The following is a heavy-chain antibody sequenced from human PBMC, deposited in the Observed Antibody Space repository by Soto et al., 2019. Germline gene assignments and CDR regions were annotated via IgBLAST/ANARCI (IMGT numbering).Heavy chain of an antibody. D-gene: IGHD5-18*01. CDR1: GYTFTSYY. Sequence: ASLKISCEGSGYTFTSYYITWARQLPGKGLEWMGRIDPSDSYTTYNPSFRGHVTISADKSIRTAYLQWSSLEASDSGMYYCVRCDTAVLHKVVDVWGQGTPVIVSS. CDR3: VRCDTAVLHKVVDV. V-gene: IGHV5-10-1*01. J-gene: IGHJ6*02. CDR2: IDPSDSYT.